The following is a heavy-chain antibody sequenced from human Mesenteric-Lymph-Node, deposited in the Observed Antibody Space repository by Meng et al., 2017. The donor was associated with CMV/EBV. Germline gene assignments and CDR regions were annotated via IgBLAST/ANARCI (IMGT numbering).Heavy chain of an antibody. Sequence: AASGLTFSSYAMTWVRQAPGKGLEWVSAISGTGTSTYYADSVTGRFTISRDNSKRKLFLQMNSLRAEDTAIYYCAKDNAHAGSFFDYWGQGILVTVSS. J-gene: IGHJ4*02. CDR3: AKDNAHAGSFFDY. CDR1: GLTFSSYA. D-gene: IGHD2-8*01. CDR2: ISGTGTST. V-gene: IGHV3-23*01.